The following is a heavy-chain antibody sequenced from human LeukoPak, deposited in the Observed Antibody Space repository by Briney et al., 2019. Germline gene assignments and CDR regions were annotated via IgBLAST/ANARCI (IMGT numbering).Heavy chain of an antibody. V-gene: IGHV3-23*01. CDR3: ARELYRGAGDY. CDR1: GFIFKDFP. J-gene: IGHJ4*02. D-gene: IGHD1-26*01. Sequence: GGSLRLSCAVSGFIFKDFPMTWVRQAPGKGLEWLSGISAGGDLTFHADSLKGRFTISRDNAKNSLYLQMNSLRAEDTAVYYCARELYRGAGDYWGQGTLVTVSS. CDR2: ISAGGDLT.